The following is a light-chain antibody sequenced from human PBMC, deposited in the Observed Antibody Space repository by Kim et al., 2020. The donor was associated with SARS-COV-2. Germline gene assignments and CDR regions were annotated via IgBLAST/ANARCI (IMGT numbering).Light chain of an antibody. V-gene: IGKV3-15*01. CDR2: GAS. CDR3: QQYAYWRA. J-gene: IGKJ5*01. Sequence: SPGERATLSCRASPSISSSLAWYQQKPGQAPRVLIYGASARATGIPARFSGSGSGTEFTLTISNLQSEDFAVYYCQQYAYWRAFGQGTRLEIK. CDR1: PSISSS.